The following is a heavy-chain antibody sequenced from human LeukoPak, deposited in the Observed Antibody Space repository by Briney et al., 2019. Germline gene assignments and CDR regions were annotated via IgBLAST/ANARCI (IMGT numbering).Heavy chain of an antibody. D-gene: IGHD6-6*01. CDR3: TRDPRHFDS. CDR2: ISGSGHDI. CDR1: GFTFSDSY. V-gene: IGHV3-11*04. J-gene: IGHJ5*01. Sequence: GGSLRLSCAASGFTFSDSYMTWVRQAPGKVVEWVAYISGSGHDINYSDSVKGRFTISRDNAKNSLYLQMSSLRVEDTAVYYCTRDPRHFDSCGQGTLVTVSS.